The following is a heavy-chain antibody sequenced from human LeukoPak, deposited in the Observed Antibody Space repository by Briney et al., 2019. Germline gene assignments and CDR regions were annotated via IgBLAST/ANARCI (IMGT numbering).Heavy chain of an antibody. CDR2: IRYGGSNK. CDR1: GFTFSSYG. V-gene: IGHV3-30*02. J-gene: IGHJ6*03. D-gene: IGHD3-3*01. CDR3: AKGLGKDRFGVVPFYYYYMDV. Sequence: GGSLRLSCAASGFTFSSYGMHWVRQAPGKGLEWVAFIRYGGSNKYYADSVKGRFTISRDNSKNTLYLQMNSLRAEDTAVYYCAKGLGKDRFGVVPFYYYYMDVWGKGTTVTVSS.